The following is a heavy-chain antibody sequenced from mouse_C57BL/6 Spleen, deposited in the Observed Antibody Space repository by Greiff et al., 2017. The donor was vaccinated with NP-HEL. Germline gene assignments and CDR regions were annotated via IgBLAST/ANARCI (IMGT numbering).Heavy chain of an antibody. CDR2: ISDGGSYT. J-gene: IGHJ2*01. CDR3: ARGLGYFDY. V-gene: IGHV5-4*01. CDR1: GFTFSSYA. D-gene: IGHD4-1*01. Sequence: VQLQESGGGLVKPGGSLKLSCAASGFTFSSYAMSWVRQTPEKRLEWVATISDGGSYTYYPDNVKGRFTISRDNAKNNLYLQMSHLKSEDTAMYYCARGLGYFDYWGQGTTLTVSS.